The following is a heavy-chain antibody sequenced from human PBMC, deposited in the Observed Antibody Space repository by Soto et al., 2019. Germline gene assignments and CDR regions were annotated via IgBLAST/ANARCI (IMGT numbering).Heavy chain of an antibody. CDR1: GGSISSGGYY. CDR2: IYYSGST. CDR3: ARVGLALNEGSLDY. D-gene: IGHD1-1*01. Sequence: SETLSLTCTVSGGSISSGGYYWSWIRQHPGKGLEWIGYIYYSGSTYYNPSLKSRVTISVDTSKNQFSLKLSSVTAADTAVYYCARVGLALNEGSLDYWGQGTLVTVSS. V-gene: IGHV4-31*02. J-gene: IGHJ4*02.